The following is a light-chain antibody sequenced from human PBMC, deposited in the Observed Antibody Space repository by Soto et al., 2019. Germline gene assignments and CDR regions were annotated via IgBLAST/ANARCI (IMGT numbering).Light chain of an antibody. CDR3: SSYPSSRLYG. J-gene: IGLJ1*01. V-gene: IGLV2-14*01. CDR1: SSDVGGYSY. Sequence: QSSLTQPASVSGSPGQSITISCTGTSSDVGGYSYVSWYQQLPGKAPKLMIYDVSDRPSGVSNRFSGSKSGNTASLTISGLQAEDEADYYCSSYPSSRLYGFGTGTKVTV. CDR2: DVS.